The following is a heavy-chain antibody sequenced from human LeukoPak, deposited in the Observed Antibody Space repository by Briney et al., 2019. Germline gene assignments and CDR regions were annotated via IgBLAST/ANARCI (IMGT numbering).Heavy chain of an antibody. CDR1: GGTFSNYP. CDR3: GGGRVGATIVYYYYMDV. V-gene: IGHV1-69*05. D-gene: IGHD1-26*01. Sequence: EASVKVSCKASGGTFSNYPISWVRQAPGQGLEWMGGIIPIFGTTNYAQRLQGRVTITTVESTSTAYMELSSLRSEDTAVYYCGGGRVGATIVYYYYMDVWGKGTTVTVSS. J-gene: IGHJ6*03. CDR2: IIPIFGTT.